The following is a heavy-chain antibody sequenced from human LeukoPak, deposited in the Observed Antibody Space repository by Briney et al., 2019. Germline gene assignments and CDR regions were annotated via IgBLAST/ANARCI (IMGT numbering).Heavy chain of an antibody. CDR3: AREGRIVESSQVWKDLLDN. J-gene: IGHJ4*02. V-gene: IGHV1-24*01. CDR1: GYTLTELS. Sequence: GASVKVSCKVSGYTLTELSMHWVRQAPGKGLEWMGGFDPEDGETIYAQKFQGRVTMTEDTSTDTAYMELSSLRSEDTAVYYCAREGRIVESSQVWKDLLDNWGQGTLVTVSS. D-gene: IGHD1-26*01. CDR2: FDPEDGET.